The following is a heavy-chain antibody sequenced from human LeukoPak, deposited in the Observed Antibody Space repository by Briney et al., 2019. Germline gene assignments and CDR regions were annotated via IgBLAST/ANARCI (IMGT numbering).Heavy chain of an antibody. J-gene: IGHJ4*02. V-gene: IGHV3-7*01. CDR3: ARATFPYYYDSSGYWIFDY. D-gene: IGHD3-22*01. CDR1: GFTFSSYW. CDR2: IKQDGSEK. Sequence: GGSLRLSCAASGFTFSSYWMSWVRQAPGKGLEWVANIKQDGSEKYYVDSVKGRFTIPRDNAKNSLYLQMNSLRAEDTAVYYCARATFPYYYDSSGYWIFDYWGQGTLVTVSS.